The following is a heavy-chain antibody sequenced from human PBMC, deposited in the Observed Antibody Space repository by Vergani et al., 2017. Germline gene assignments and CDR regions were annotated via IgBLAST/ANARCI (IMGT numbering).Heavy chain of an antibody. CDR2: INPSGGST. Sequence: QVQLVQSGAEVKKPGASVKVSCKASGYSFTSYYMHWVRQAPGQGLEWMGIINPSGGSTSYAQKFQGRVTMTRDTSTSTVYMELSSLRSEDTAVYYCARVLTGDGGWFDPWGQGTLVTVSS. V-gene: IGHV1-46*01. CDR1: GYSFTSYY. D-gene: IGHD7-27*01. CDR3: ARVLTGDGGWFDP. J-gene: IGHJ5*02.